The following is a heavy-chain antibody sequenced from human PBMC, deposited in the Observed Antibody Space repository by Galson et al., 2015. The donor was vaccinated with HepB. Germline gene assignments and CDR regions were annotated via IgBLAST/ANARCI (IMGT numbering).Heavy chain of an antibody. D-gene: IGHD3-10*01. CDR1: GGSFSGYY. CDR2: INHSGST. V-gene: IGHV4-34*01. Sequence: ETLSLTCAVYGGSFSGYYWSWIRQPPGKELEWIGEINHSGSTNYNPSLKSRVTISVDTSKNQFSLKLSPVTAADTAVYYCARESRHGYGSGSYLAFDYWGQGTLVTVSS. J-gene: IGHJ4*02. CDR3: ARESRHGYGSGSYLAFDY.